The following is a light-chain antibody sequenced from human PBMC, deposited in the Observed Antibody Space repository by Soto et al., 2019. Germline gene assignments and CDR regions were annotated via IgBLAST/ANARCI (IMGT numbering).Light chain of an antibody. CDR1: QSLVYIDGITY. J-gene: IGKJ2*01. V-gene: IGKV2-30*01. Sequence: DVVMTQSPLSLPVTLGQPASFSCRYSQSLVYIDGITYFYWFHQRPGQAPRRLIYVVSYRDSGVPYRFSGSGSGTDCPLQISSEEAEDVGVYYFMQGTHGPHTFGQGTHLEIK. CDR3: MQGTHGPHT. CDR2: VVS.